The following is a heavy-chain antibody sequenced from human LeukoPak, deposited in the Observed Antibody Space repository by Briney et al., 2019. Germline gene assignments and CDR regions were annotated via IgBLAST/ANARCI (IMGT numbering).Heavy chain of an antibody. V-gene: IGHV3-30*18. Sequence: GGSLRLSCAASGFTFSSYGMHWVRQAPGKGLEWVAVISYDGSNKYYADSVKGRFTISRDNSKNTLYLQMNSLRAGDTAVYYCAKVLRFLEWLFPGMDVWGQGTTVTVSS. J-gene: IGHJ6*02. CDR1: GFTFSSYG. CDR2: ISYDGSNK. D-gene: IGHD3-3*01. CDR3: AKVLRFLEWLFPGMDV.